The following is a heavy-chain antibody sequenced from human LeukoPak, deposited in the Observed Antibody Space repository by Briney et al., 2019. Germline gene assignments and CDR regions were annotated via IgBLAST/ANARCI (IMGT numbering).Heavy chain of an antibody. V-gene: IGHV1-2*02. CDR2: INPNTGGA. D-gene: IGHD2-15*01. J-gene: IGHJ4*02. CDR1: GYTFIAYY. CDR3: ARGPYCSGGSCYSDY. Sequence: ASVKVSCKASGYTFIAYYIHWVRQAPGQGLEWMGWINPNTGGANYAREFKGRVTLTRDTSSTTAYMELSRLRPDDTAMYYCARGPYCSGGSCYSDYWGQGTRVTVSS.